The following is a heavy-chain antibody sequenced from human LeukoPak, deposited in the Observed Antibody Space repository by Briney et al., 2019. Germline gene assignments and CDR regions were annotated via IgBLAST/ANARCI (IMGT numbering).Heavy chain of an antibody. Sequence: GGSLRLSCAASGFTFSDYYMSWIRQAPGKGLEWVSYISSSGSTIYYADFVKGRFTISRDNAKNSLYLQMNSLRAEDTAVYYCARVVVAATLEFDPWGQGTLVTVSS. J-gene: IGHJ5*02. CDR2: ISSSGSTI. CDR3: ARVVVAATLEFDP. D-gene: IGHD2-15*01. CDR1: GFTFSDYY. V-gene: IGHV3-11*01.